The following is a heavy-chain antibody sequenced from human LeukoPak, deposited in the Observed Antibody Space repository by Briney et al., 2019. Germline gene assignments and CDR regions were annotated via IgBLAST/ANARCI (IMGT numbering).Heavy chain of an antibody. D-gene: IGHD2-2*01. Sequence: GGSLRLSCAASGLTFSKYSMTWVRQAPGKGLEWVSFIDTSSTTMYYTDSVKGRFTISRDNAKNSLYLQINSLKVEDTAVYYCARDCSSTSCYEYFQHWGQGTLVTVSS. J-gene: IGHJ1*01. CDR1: GLTFSKYS. CDR2: IDTSSTTM. V-gene: IGHV3-48*04. CDR3: ARDCSSTSCYEYFQH.